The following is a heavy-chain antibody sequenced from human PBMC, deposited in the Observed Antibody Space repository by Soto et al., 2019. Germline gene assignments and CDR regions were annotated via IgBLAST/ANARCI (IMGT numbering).Heavy chain of an antibody. CDR1: GGYISSGGYY. D-gene: IGHD3-10*01. V-gene: IGHV4-39*01. J-gene: IGHJ4*02. CDR2: IYYSGNT. CDR3: ARQYYFGSGSYYHRPFDF. Sequence: SETLCHTCTVAGGYISSGGYYWSWNRQHPGKGLEWIGNIYYSGNTHYNPSLKSRVTISVDTSKNQFSLKLSSVTAADTAVYYCARQYYFGSGSYYHRPFDFWGQGTLVTVSS.